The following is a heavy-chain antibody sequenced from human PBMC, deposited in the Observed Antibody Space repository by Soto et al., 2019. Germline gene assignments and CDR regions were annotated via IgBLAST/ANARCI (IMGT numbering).Heavy chain of an antibody. CDR3: AGRRGSGSYYHDAFDI. J-gene: IGHJ3*02. V-gene: IGHV4-31*03. Sequence: SETLSLTCTVSGGSISSGGYYWSWIRQHPGKGLEWIGYIYYSGSTYYNPSLKSRVTISVDTSKNQFSLKLSSVTAADTAVYYCAGRRGSGSYYHDAFDIWGQGTMVTVSS. CDR2: IYYSGST. CDR1: GGSISSGGYY. D-gene: IGHD3-10*01.